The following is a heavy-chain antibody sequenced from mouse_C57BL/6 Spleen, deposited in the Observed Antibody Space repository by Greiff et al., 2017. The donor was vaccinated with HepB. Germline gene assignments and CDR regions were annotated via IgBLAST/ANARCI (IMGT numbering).Heavy chain of an antibody. V-gene: IGHV14-3*01. CDR3: AIVPYYYGSHYYAMDY. CDR1: GFNIKNTY. CDR2: IDPANGNT. D-gene: IGHD1-1*01. J-gene: IGHJ4*01. Sequence: EVQLQQSVAELVRPGASVKLSCKASGFNIKNTYMHWVKQRPEQGLEWIGRIDPANGNTKYAPKFQGKATITADTSSNTAYLQLSSLTSEDTAIYYFAIVPYYYGSHYYAMDYWGQGTSVTVSS.